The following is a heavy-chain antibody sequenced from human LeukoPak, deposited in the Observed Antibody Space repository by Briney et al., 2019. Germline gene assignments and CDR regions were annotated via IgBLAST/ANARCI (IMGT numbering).Heavy chain of an antibody. CDR1: GFTFSSYA. D-gene: IGHD2-2*01. Sequence: GGSLRLSCAASGFTFSSYAMSWVRQAPGKGLEWVSAFSGSGGSTYYADSVKGRFTISRDNSKNTLYLQMNSLRAEDTAVYYCAKGSPLMVVPAHGMDVWGQGTTVTVSS. J-gene: IGHJ6*02. CDR2: FSGSGGST. V-gene: IGHV3-23*01. CDR3: AKGSPLMVVPAHGMDV.